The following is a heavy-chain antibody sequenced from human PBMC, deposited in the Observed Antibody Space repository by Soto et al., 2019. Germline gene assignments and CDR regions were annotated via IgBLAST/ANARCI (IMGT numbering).Heavy chain of an antibody. D-gene: IGHD2-2*03. CDR2: IYYSGST. CDR1: GGSISSYY. CDR3: ARATLDIVLVPAAMGIYYFDY. J-gene: IGHJ4*02. V-gene: IGHV4-59*08. Sequence: SETLSLTCTVSGGSISSYYWSWIRQPPGKGLEWIGYIYYSGSTYYNPSLKSRVTISVDTSKNQFSLKLSSVTAADTAVYYCARATLDIVLVPAAMGIYYFDYWGQGTLVTVSS.